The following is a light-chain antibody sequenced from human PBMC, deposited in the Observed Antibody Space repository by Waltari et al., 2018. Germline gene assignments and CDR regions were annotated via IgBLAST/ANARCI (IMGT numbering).Light chain of an antibody. CDR1: RTVDIY. CDR3: QQRLSWPPLT. V-gene: IGKV3-11*02. J-gene: IGKJ4*01. CDR2: DSS. Sequence: EIVLTQSPATLSLSPGERATLSCRASRTVDIYLAWYQQKPGQTPRLLIYDSSNRASGVPPRFSCSGSGRDFTLTISSLEPEDFAVYYCQQRLSWPPLTFGGGTKVEIK.